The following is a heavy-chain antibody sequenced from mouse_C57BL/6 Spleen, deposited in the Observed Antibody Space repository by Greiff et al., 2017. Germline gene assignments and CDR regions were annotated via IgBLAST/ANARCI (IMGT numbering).Heavy chain of an antibody. J-gene: IGHJ2*01. CDR2: INPNYGTT. CDR3: ARSGSTAQATHFDY. D-gene: IGHD3-2*02. CDR1: GYSFTDYN. Sequence: VHVKQSGPELVKPGASVKISCKASGYSFTDYNMNWVKQSNGKSLEWIGVINPNYGTTSYNQKFKGKATLTVDQSSSTAYMQLNSLTSEDSAVYYCARSGSTAQATHFDYWGQGTTLTVSS. V-gene: IGHV1-39*01.